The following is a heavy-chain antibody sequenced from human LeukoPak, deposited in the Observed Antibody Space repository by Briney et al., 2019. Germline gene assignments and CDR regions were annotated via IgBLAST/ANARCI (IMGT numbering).Heavy chain of an antibody. D-gene: IGHD3-22*01. J-gene: IGHJ4*02. CDR1: GFTFSSYA. CDR3: AKAYYYYDSSGYYF. V-gene: IGHV3-23*01. CDR2: ISGSGGST. Sequence: GGSMRLSCAASGFTFSSYAMSWVRQAPGKGLEWVSAISGSGGSTYYADSVKGRFTISRDNSKNTLYLQMNSLRAEDTAVYYCAKAYYYYDSSGYYFWGQGTLVTVSS.